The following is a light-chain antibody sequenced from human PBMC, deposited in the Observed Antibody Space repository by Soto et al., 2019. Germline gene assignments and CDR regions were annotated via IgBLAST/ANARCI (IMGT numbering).Light chain of an antibody. CDR2: KAS. V-gene: IGKV1-5*03. Sequence: DIKMTQSPSTLSASVGGRVTITCRASQSISSWLAWYQQKPGKAPKLLIYKASSLESGVPSRFSGSGSGTEFTLTISSLQPDDFATYYCQQYNSYSFGQGTKVDIK. J-gene: IGKJ1*01. CDR1: QSISSW. CDR3: QQYNSYS.